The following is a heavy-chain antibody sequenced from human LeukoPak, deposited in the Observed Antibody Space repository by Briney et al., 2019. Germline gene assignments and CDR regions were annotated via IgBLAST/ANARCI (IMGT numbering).Heavy chain of an antibody. V-gene: IGHV4-39*07. J-gene: IGHJ5*02. CDR1: DDSISSISFY. CDR3: VAYTSSLRWFDP. D-gene: IGHD6-13*01. Sequence: SETLSLTCTVSDDSISSISFYWGWIRQPPGKGLGWIGSIYYGGTTYYNPSLEGRVTMSLDTSKKQFSLRLRSVTAADTAVYYCVAYTSSLRWFDPWGQGTLVIVSS. CDR2: IYYGGTT.